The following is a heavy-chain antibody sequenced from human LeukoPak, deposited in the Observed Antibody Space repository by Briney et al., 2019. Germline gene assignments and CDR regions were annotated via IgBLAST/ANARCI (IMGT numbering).Heavy chain of an antibody. Sequence: SETLSLTCAVYGGSFSGYYWSWIRQPPGKGLEWIGEINHSGSTNYNPSLKSRVTISVDTSKNQFSLKLSSVTAADTAVYYCARPRYSGSYSGVYNWFDPWGQGALVTVSS. CDR3: ARPRYSGSYSGVYNWFDP. V-gene: IGHV4-34*01. CDR1: GGSFSGYY. J-gene: IGHJ5*02. CDR2: INHSGST. D-gene: IGHD1-26*01.